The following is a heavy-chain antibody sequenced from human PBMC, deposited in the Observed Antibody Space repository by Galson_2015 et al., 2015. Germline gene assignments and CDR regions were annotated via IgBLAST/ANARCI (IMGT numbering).Heavy chain of an antibody. D-gene: IGHD1-1*01. V-gene: IGHV1-46*01. J-gene: IGHJ4*02. CDR1: GYTFSSYS. CDR2: INPSGGGT. CDR3: ARRIVTTGDFDY. Sequence: SVKVSCKASGYTFSSYSIHWGRQAPGQGLEWMGIINPSGGGTSYAQRFQGRVSMTRDTSTSTVYMELSSLRSDDTAVYYCARRIVTTGDFDYWGQGTLVTVSS.